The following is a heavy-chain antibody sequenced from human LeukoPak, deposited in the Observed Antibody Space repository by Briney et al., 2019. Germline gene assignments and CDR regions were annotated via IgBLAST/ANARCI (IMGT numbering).Heavy chain of an antibody. V-gene: IGHV3-23*01. J-gene: IGHJ4*02. Sequence: GGSLRLSCAASTFTFSSYAMSWVRQAPGKGLEWVSAISAGADSTYYADSVQGRFTISRDNSKNTLYLQMNSLRAEDTAVYYCARSPLWFGPNFDYWGQGTLVTVSS. CDR3: ARSPLWFGPNFDY. CDR2: ISAGADST. CDR1: TFTFSSYA. D-gene: IGHD3-10*01.